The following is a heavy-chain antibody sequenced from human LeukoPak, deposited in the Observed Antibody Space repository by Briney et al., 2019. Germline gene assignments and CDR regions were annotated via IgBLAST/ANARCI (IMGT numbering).Heavy chain of an antibody. CDR1: GYTFTGYY. Sequence: ASVKVSCKASGYTFTGYYMHWVRQAPGQGLEWMGWINPNSGGTNYAQKFQGRVTMTRDTSISTAYMELSRLRSDDTAVYYCARETLDAPDTAMPTDIWGQGTMVTVSS. CDR3: ARETLDAPDTAMPTDI. J-gene: IGHJ3*02. V-gene: IGHV1-2*02. D-gene: IGHD5-18*01. CDR2: INPNSGGT.